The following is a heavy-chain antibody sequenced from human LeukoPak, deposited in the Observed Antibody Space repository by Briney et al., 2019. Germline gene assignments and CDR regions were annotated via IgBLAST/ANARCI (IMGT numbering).Heavy chain of an antibody. Sequence: PGGSLRLSCAASGFTFSSYEMNWVRQAPGKGLEWVSYISSSGSTIYYADSVKGRFTISRDNSKNTLYLQMNSLRAEDTAVYYCAKTGEYCSSTSCYVPGYFQHWGQGTLVTVSS. CDR2: ISSSGSTI. D-gene: IGHD2-2*01. CDR1: GFTFSSYE. CDR3: AKTGEYCSSTSCYVPGYFQH. V-gene: IGHV3-48*03. J-gene: IGHJ1*01.